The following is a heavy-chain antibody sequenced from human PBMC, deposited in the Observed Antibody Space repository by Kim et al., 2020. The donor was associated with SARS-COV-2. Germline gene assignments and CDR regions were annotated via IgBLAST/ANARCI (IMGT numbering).Heavy chain of an antibody. V-gene: IGHV1-2*02. CDR2: INPNSGGT. CDR3: ARDPGYYYDSSGYYRDAFDI. CDR1: GYTFTGYY. Sequence: ASVKVSCKASGYTFTGYYMHWVRQAPGQGLEWMGWINPNSGGTNYAQKFQGRVTMTRDTSISTAYMELSRLRSDDTAVYYCARDPGYYYDSSGYYRDAFDIWGQGTMVTVSS. D-gene: IGHD3-22*01. J-gene: IGHJ3*02.